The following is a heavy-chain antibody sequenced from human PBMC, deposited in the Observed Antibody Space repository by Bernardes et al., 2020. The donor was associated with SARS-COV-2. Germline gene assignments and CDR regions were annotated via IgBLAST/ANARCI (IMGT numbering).Heavy chain of an antibody. V-gene: IGHV2-5*02. D-gene: IGHD3-16*01. CDR1: WFSLSPSGLG. Sequence: SGLTLLKPTQTLTLTCPFSWFSLSPSGLGVGWIRQPPGKALEWLALIYWDDDKRYSPSLKSRLIITKDTSKNQVVLTMTNMDPVDTATYYCARWFGMITRAWFDPWGQGTLVTVSS. J-gene: IGHJ5*02. CDR2: IYWDDDK. CDR3: ARWFGMITRAWFDP.